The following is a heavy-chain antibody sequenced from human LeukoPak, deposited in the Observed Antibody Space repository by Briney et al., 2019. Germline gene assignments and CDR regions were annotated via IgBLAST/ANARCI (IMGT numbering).Heavy chain of an antibody. Sequence: PSQTLSLTCTVSGGSISSGGYYWSWIRQAAGKGLEWIGRISTSGNTNFNPSLESRVTMSIDKSKNQFSLKVDSVTAADTAVYYCARNPVAGTNPKFDYWGQGALVTVSS. D-gene: IGHD6-19*01. CDR2: ISTSGNT. CDR3: ARNPVAGTNPKFDY. V-gene: IGHV4-61*02. J-gene: IGHJ4*02. CDR1: GGSISSGGYY.